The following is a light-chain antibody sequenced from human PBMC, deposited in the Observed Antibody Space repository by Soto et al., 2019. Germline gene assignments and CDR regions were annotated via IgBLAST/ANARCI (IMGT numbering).Light chain of an antibody. CDR3: QQYDSYSWT. Sequence: DIQMTQSPSSLSASVGDRVTITCRASQSLSSWLAWYQQKPGRAPKLLIYKASSLESGVPSRISGSGSGTELPLTICSLKPDDFATYYRQQYDSYSWTFGQGTKVEMK. CDR1: QSLSSW. V-gene: IGKV1-5*03. CDR2: KAS. J-gene: IGKJ1*01.